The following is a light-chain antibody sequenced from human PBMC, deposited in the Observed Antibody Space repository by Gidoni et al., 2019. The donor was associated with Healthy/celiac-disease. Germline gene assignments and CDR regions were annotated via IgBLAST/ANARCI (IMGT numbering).Light chain of an antibody. CDR2: DAS. Sequence: EIVLTQSPATLSLSPGERATLSCRASQSFSSYLAWYQQKPGQAPRLLIYDASNRDTGIPARFGGSGSGTDCTLTISSLEPEDFAVYYCQQRSNWPLLTFGGGTKVEIK. J-gene: IGKJ4*01. V-gene: IGKV3-11*01. CDR1: QSFSSY. CDR3: QQRSNWPLLT.